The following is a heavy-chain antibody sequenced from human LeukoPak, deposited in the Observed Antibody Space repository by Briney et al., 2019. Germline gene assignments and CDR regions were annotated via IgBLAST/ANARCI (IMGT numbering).Heavy chain of an antibody. CDR2: MNPNSGNT. V-gene: IGHV1-8*01. CDR1: GYTFTSYD. D-gene: IGHD2-2*01. J-gene: IGHJ4*01. CDR3: ASGSTSTYDF. Sequence: ASVKVSCKASGYTFTSYDINWVRQATGQGLEWMGWMNPNSGNTGYAQKFQGRVTMTRDTSISTAYMELSGLTSEDTAVYFCASGSTSTYDFWGHGTMVTVSS.